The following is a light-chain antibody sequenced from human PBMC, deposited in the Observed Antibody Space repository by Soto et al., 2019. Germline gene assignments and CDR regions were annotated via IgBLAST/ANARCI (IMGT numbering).Light chain of an antibody. Sequence: EIVLTQSPGTLSLSPGQRAALSCRASQSVHNNHLAWYQQIPGLAPRLLIFGASSRASGITDRFSGSGSGTDFTLTISRLEPEDFAVYYCQQYGDSPYTFGQGTKLQIK. CDR3: QQYGDSPYT. CDR2: GAS. CDR1: QSVHNNH. V-gene: IGKV3-20*01. J-gene: IGKJ2*01.